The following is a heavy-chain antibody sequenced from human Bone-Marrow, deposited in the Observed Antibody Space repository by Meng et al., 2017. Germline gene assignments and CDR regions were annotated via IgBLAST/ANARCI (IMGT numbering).Heavy chain of an antibody. CDR3: ARSHGVY. CDR2: IHYTGSA. Sequence: SETLSLTCTVSGGSISAYYWIWIRQPPGKGLEYIGNIHYTGSANYNPSLEGRVTISLDTSKNQFSLKVNSVTAADTAVYYCARSHGVYWGRGTQVTGAS. CDR1: GGSISAYY. J-gene: IGHJ4*02. V-gene: IGHV4-59*01. D-gene: IGHD2-8*01.